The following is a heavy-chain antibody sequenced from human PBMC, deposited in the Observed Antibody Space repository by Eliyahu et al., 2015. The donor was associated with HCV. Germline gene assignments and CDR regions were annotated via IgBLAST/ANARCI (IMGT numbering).Heavy chain of an antibody. Sequence: QVQLVESGGGVVQPGRSLRLSCEASGFTFRDNAMHWVRQAPGKGLEWLAIIWYDGSNKYYADSVRGRFTISRDNSKNTLYLEMNSLRAEDTAVYYCARGGLSARPDYWGQGTLVTVSS. CDR2: IWYDGSNK. V-gene: IGHV3-33*01. CDR3: ARGGLSARPDY. D-gene: IGHD6-6*01. CDR1: GFTFRDNA. J-gene: IGHJ4*02.